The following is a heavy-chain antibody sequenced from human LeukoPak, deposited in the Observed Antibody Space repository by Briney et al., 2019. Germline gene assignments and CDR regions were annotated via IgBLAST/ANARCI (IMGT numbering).Heavy chain of an antibody. CDR1: GGSIRSYY. J-gene: IGHJ5*02. Sequence: SETLSLTCTVSGGSIRSYYWSWIRQPPGKGLEWIGYIYYSGSTNYTHSLKSRVTISVDTSKNQFSLKLSSVTAADTAVYYCARGGYYGSGNDFRFDPWGQGTLVTVSS. V-gene: IGHV4-59*01. CDR3: ARGGYYGSGNDFRFDP. CDR2: IYYSGST. D-gene: IGHD3-10*01.